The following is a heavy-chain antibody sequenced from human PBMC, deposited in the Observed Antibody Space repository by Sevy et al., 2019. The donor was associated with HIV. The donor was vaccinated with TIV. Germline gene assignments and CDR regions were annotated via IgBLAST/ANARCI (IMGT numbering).Heavy chain of an antibody. J-gene: IGHJ4*01. V-gene: IGHV3-7*01. Sequence: GGSLRLSCAASRFTFKTYWMSWVRQAPGKGLEWVGNIKEDGSAKYYANPVRGRFTISRDNAKNSLYLQMSSLRVEDTAVYYCARDSPGYGGYSYWGQGTLVTVSS. CDR3: ARDSPGYGGYSY. CDR1: RFTFKTYW. CDR2: IKEDGSAK. D-gene: IGHD1-26*01.